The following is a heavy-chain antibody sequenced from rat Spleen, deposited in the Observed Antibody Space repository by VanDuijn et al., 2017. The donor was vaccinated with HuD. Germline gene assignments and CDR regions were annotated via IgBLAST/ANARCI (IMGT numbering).Heavy chain of an antibody. CDR1: GFSLTSNS. Sequence: QVQLKESGPGLVQPSQTLSLTCTISGFSLTSNSVSWVRQPPGRGLEWIAAISSDGSTYYNSALKSRLSISRDTSKSQVFLKMNSLQTEDTAIYFCTRDSVYYYDGYYRGFDYWGQGVMVTVSS. CDR2: ISSDGST. CDR3: TRDSVYYYDGYYRGFDY. J-gene: IGHJ2*01. V-gene: IGHV2-6*01. D-gene: IGHD1-12*03.